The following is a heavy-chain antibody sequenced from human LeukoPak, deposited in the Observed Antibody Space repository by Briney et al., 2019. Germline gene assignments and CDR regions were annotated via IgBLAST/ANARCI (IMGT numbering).Heavy chain of an antibody. CDR2: INHSGST. V-gene: IGHV4-34*01. Sequence: PSETLTLTCAVYGGPFSGYYWNWIRQPPGKGLQRIGEINHSGSTNYNPSLKSRVTISVDTSKNQFSLKLSSVTAADTAVYYCARGTPVVVAATRPHWFDPWGQGTLVTVSS. D-gene: IGHD2-15*01. CDR3: ARGTPVVVAATRPHWFDP. CDR1: GGPFSGYY. J-gene: IGHJ5*02.